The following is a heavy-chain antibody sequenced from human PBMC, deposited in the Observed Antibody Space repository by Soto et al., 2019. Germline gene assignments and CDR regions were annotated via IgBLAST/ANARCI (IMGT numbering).Heavy chain of an antibody. J-gene: IGHJ4*02. D-gene: IGHD3-10*01. Sequence: QVQLVESGGGVVQPGRSLRLSCAASGFAFSSYGMHWVRQAPGKGLEWVAVISYDGSNKYYADSVKGRFTISRDNSKKTLYLQMNSLTAEDTAVYYCAKDEGSGSFYVTGDYWGQGNLVTVSS. V-gene: IGHV3-30*18. CDR3: AKDEGSGSFYVTGDY. CDR1: GFAFSSYG. CDR2: ISYDGSNK.